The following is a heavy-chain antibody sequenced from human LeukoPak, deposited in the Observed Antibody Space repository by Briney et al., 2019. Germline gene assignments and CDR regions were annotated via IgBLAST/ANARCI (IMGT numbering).Heavy chain of an antibody. J-gene: IGHJ4*02. V-gene: IGHV1-18*01. CDR2: ISAYNGNT. CDR3: ARWVPAGYSFDY. D-gene: IGHD3-9*01. CDR1: GYTFTSYG. Sequence: ASVKVSCKASGYTFTSYGISWVRQAPGQGLEWMGWISAYNGNTNYAQKLQGRVTMTTDTSTSTAYMELRNLRSDDTAVYYCARWVPAGYSFDYWGQGTLVTVSS.